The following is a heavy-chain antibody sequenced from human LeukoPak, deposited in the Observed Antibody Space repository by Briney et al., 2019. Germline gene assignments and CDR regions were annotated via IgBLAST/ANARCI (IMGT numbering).Heavy chain of an antibody. CDR2: INPNSGGT. J-gene: IGHJ6*03. V-gene: IGHV1-2*02. CDR1: GYTFTGYY. D-gene: IGHD3-3*02. CDR3: ARDGRGGAHFWSGDYIGVVGYYFMDV. Sequence: ASVKVSCKASGYTFTGYYMHWVRQAPGQGLEWMGWINPNSGGTNYTQKFQGRVTMTRDTSITTAYMELSRLKSDDTAVYYCARDGRGGAHFWSGDYIGVVGYYFMDVWGKGTTVSVSS.